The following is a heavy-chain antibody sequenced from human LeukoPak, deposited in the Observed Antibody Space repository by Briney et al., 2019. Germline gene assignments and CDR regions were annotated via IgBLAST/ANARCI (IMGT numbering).Heavy chain of an antibody. CDR2: INPNSGGT. CDR3: ASSSGYYGYYFDY. CDR1: GYTFTGYY. Sequence: ASVKVSCKASGYTFTGYYMHWVRQAPGQGLEWMGWINPNSGGTNYAQKFQGRVTMTRDTSISTAYMELSRLRSDDTAVYYCASSSGYYGYYFDYWGQGTLVTVSS. J-gene: IGHJ4*02. D-gene: IGHD3-22*01. V-gene: IGHV1-2*02.